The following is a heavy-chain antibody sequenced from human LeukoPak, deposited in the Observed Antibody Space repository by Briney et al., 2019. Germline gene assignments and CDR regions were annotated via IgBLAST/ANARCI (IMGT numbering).Heavy chain of an antibody. D-gene: IGHD3-22*01. V-gene: IGHV3-33*01. CDR3: ARIYYDSSDYYSTLDY. J-gene: IGHJ4*02. Sequence: GGSLRLSCAASGFTFRGSGMHWVRQAPGKGLEWVAIIWSDGSNKYYTDSVKGRFTISRDNAKNSLSLQMNSLRAEDTAVYYCARIYYDSSDYYSTLDYWGQGTLVTVSS. CDR1: GFTFRGSG. CDR2: IWSDGSNK.